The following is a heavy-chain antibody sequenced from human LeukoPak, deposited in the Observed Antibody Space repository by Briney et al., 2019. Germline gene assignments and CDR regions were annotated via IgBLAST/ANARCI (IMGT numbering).Heavy chain of an antibody. V-gene: IGHV1-18*01. CDR1: GYTSTSYG. Sequence: ASVKVSCKASGYTSTSYGISWVRQAPGQGLEWMGWISAYNGNTNYAQKLQGRVTITADESTSTAYMELSSLRSEDTAVYYCASNHYDSSVDYWGQGTLVTVSS. J-gene: IGHJ4*02. D-gene: IGHD3-22*01. CDR3: ASNHYDSSVDY. CDR2: ISAYNGNT.